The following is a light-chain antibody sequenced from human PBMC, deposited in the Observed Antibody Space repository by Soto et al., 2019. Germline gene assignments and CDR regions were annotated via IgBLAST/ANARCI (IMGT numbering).Light chain of an antibody. J-gene: IGKJ1*01. CDR3: QHYGTTPWT. V-gene: IGKV3-20*01. CDR1: QSVCNRC. Sequence: ETVLTQSPGTLSLSPGERVTLSCRASQSVCNRCLAWYQQKPGQSPRLLIYGASTRATGIPDRFSGRGSGKDFTLTISRLEPEDFAVYYCQHYGTTPWTFGQGTKVGIK. CDR2: GAS.